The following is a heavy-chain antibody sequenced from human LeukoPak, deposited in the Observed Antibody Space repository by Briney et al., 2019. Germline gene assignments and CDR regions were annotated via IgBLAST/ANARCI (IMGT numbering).Heavy chain of an antibody. CDR2: INHSGST. Sequence: IPSETLSLTCGVYGGAFSGYYWTWIRQPPGKGLKGIGEINHSGSTNYNPSLKSPVTISVDTSKTHFCLKVSSVTAADTAVYYCARVVSYYYYYGMDVWGKGTTVTVSS. CDR3: ARVVSYYYYYGMDV. D-gene: IGHD3-22*01. CDR1: GGAFSGYY. V-gene: IGHV4-34*01. J-gene: IGHJ6*04.